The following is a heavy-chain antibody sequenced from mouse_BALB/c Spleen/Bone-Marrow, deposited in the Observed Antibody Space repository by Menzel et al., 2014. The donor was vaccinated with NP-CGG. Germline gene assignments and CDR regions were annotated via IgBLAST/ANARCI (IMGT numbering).Heavy chain of an antibody. CDR1: GFTFSSYT. V-gene: IGHV5-12-2*01. J-gene: IGHJ3*01. Sequence: DVMLVESGGGLVQPGGSLKLSCAASGFTFSSYTMSWVRQTPEERLEWVAYISNGGGSTYYPDTVKGRFTISRDNAKNTLYLQMSSLKSEDTAMYYCARGIYYYGSSCAYWGQGTLVTVSA. D-gene: IGHD1-1*01. CDR3: ARGIYYYGSSCAY. CDR2: ISNGGGST.